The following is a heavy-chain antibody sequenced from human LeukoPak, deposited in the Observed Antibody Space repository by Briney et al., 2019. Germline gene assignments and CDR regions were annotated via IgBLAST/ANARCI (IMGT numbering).Heavy chain of an antibody. J-gene: IGHJ4*02. D-gene: IGHD3-10*01. Sequence: GGSLRLSCAASGFTVSSNYMSWVRQAPGKGLEWVSVIYSGGSTYYADSVKGRFTISRDNSKNTLYLQMNSLRAEDTAVYYCATLRRSDSGSFYSDYWGQGTLVSVSS. V-gene: IGHV3-66*01. CDR2: IYSGGST. CDR3: ATLRRSDSGSFYSDY. CDR1: GFTVSSNY.